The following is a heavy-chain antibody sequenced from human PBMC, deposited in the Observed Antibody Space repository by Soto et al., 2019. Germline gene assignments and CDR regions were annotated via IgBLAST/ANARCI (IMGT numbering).Heavy chain of an antibody. CDR1: GGSISSSNW. J-gene: IGHJ6*02. CDR2: IYHSGST. Sequence: LSLTCAVSGGSISSSNWWSWVRQPPGKGLEWIGEIYHSGSTNYNPSLKSRVTISVDKSKNQFSLKLSSVTAADTAVYYCARDRPDIVVVPAAIGRGGDYYYYGMDVWGQGTTVTVSS. CDR3: ARDRPDIVVVPAAIGRGGDYYYYGMDV. V-gene: IGHV4-4*02. D-gene: IGHD2-2*02.